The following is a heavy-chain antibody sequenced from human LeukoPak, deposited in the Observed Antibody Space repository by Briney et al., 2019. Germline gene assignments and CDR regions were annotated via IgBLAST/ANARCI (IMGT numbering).Heavy chain of an antibody. V-gene: IGHV3-23*01. J-gene: IGHJ4*02. D-gene: IGHD3-22*01. Sequence: GGSLRLSCAASGFTFSRYAMNWVRQAPGEGLEWVSALSGSATTAFYADSVKGRFTISRDNSKNTLFLQMNSLRAEDTAVYYCAKAVYDTSGHYYYYFDYWGQGTLVTVSS. CDR1: GFTFSRYA. CDR2: LSGSATTA. CDR3: AKAVYDTSGHYYYYFDY.